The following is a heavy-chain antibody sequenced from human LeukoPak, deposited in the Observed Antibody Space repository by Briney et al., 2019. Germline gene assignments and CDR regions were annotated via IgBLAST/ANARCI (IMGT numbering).Heavy chain of an antibody. D-gene: IGHD3-9*01. V-gene: IGHV3-21*01. CDR2: ISSSSSYI. CDR1: GFTFSSYS. CDR3: ASGAYYDILAPTYMDV. Sequence: SGGSLRLSCAAFGFTFSSYSMNWVRQAPGKGLEWVSSISSSSSYIYYADSVKGRFTISRDNAKNSLYLQMNSLRAEDTAVYYCASGAYYDILAPTYMDVWGKGTTVTISS. J-gene: IGHJ6*03.